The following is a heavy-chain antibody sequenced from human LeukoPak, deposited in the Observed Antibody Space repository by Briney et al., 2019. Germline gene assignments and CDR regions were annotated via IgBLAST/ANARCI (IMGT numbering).Heavy chain of an antibody. D-gene: IGHD4-17*01. CDR3: ARDYGDYGRGWFDP. V-gene: IGHV3-21*01. CDR2: ISSSSSYI. J-gene: IGHJ5*02. CDR1: GFTFSSYS. Sequence: PGGSLRLSCAASGFTFSSYSMNWVRQAPGKGLEWVSSISSSSSYIYYAGSVKGRFTISRDNAKNSLYLQMNSLRAEDTAVYYCARDYGDYGRGWFDPWGQGTLVTVSS.